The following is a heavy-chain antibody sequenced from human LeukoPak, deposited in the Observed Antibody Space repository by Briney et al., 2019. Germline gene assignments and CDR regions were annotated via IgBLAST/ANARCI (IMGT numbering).Heavy chain of an antibody. CDR1: GGSISSYY. Sequence: SETLSHTCTVSGGSISSYYWSWIRQPPRKELDWIGYIYQCQSTNYNSSLKSRVTISIDTSKNQFSLKLSSVTAADTAVYYCAGGEVYDYVWGSYRYYFDYWGQGTLVTVSS. CDR3: AGGEVYDYVWGSYRYYFDY. CDR2: IYQCQST. J-gene: IGHJ4*02. D-gene: IGHD3-16*02. V-gene: IGHV4-59*01.